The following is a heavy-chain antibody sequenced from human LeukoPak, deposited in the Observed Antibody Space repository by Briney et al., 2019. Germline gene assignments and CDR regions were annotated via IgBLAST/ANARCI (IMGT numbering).Heavy chain of an antibody. CDR1: GGSFSGYY. CDR2: INHSGST. D-gene: IGHD4-23*01. V-gene: IGHV4-34*01. CDR3: ARGDYGGNLDY. Sequence: SETLSLTCAVYGGSFSGYYWSWIRQPPGKGLEWIGEINHSGSTNYNPSLKSRVTISVDTSKNQFSLKLSSATAADTAVYYCARGDYGGNLDYWGQGTLVTVSS. J-gene: IGHJ4*02.